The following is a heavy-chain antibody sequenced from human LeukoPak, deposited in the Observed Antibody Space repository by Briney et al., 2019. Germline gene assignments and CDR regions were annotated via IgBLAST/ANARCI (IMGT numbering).Heavy chain of an antibody. CDR3: ARDEDDFWSGYYDY. D-gene: IGHD3-3*01. Sequence: PSETLSLTCTVSGGSISSYYWSWIRQPAGKGLEWIGRIYTRGSTNYNPSLKSRVTMSVDTSKNQFSLKLSSVTAADTAVYYCARDEDDFWSGYYDYWGQGTLVTVSS. J-gene: IGHJ4*02. V-gene: IGHV4-4*07. CDR1: GGSISSYY. CDR2: IYTRGST.